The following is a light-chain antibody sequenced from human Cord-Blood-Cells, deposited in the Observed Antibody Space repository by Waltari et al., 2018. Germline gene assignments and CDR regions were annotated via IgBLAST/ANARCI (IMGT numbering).Light chain of an antibody. CDR1: KLGDKY. CDR3: QAWDSSTALV. V-gene: IGLV3-1*01. CDR2: QDS. J-gene: IGLJ2*01. Sequence: SYELTQPPSVSVSPGQTASITCSGDKLGDKYACWYQQKPGQSPGLVLYQDSKRPSGIPARFSGPNSGNTATLTISGTQAMDEADYYCQAWDSSTALVFGGGTKLTVL.